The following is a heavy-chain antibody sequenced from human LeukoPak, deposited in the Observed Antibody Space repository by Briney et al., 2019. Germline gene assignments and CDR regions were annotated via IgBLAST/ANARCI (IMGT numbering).Heavy chain of an antibody. D-gene: IGHD3-3*01. V-gene: IGHV3-30*02. CDR1: GFTFSSYG. J-gene: IGHJ4*02. Sequence: GGSLRLSCAASGFTFSSYGMHWVRQAPGKGLEWVAFIRYDGSNKYYADSVKGRFTISRDNSKNTLYLQMNSLRAEDTAVYYCAKGEGGFNYDFWSGYAHWGQGTLVTVSS. CDR2: IRYDGSNK. CDR3: AKGEGGFNYDFWSGYAH.